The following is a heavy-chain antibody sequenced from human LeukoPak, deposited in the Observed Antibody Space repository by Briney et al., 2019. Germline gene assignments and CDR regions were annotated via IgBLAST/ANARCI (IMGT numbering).Heavy chain of an antibody. CDR1: GYTFTSYG. CDR2: ISAYNGNT. V-gene: IGHV1-18*01. D-gene: IGHD6-13*01. J-gene: IGHJ5*02. CDR3: ARDTRYSSSWYAFDP. Sequence: ASVKVSCKASGYTFTSYGISWLRQAPGQGLEWMGWISAYNGNTNYAQKLQGRVTMTTDTSTSTAYMELRSLRSDDTAVYYCARDTRYSSSWYAFDPWGQGTPVTVSS.